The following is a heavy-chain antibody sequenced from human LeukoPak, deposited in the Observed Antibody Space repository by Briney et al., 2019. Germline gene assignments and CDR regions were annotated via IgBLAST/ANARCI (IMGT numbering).Heavy chain of an antibody. CDR1: GGSISSSSYY. Sequence: SETLSLTCTVSGGSISSSSYYWGWIRQPPGKGLEWIGTIYYSGSTYYNPSLKSRVTMSVDTSKNQFSLKLSSVTAADTAVYYCARGDYSNPDPYYFDYWGQGTLVTVSS. D-gene: IGHD4-11*01. V-gene: IGHV4-39*07. CDR3: ARGDYSNPDPYYFDY. CDR2: IYYSGST. J-gene: IGHJ4*02.